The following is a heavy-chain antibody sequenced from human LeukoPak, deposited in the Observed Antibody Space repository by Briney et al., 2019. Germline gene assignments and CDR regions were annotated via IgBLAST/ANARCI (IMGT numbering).Heavy chain of an antibody. CDR1: GYTFTSYA. V-gene: IGHV7-4-1*02. D-gene: IGHD3-22*01. J-gene: IGHJ4*02. Sequence: GASVKVSCKASGYTFTSYAMNWVRQAPGQGLEWMGWVNTNTGNPTYAQGFTGRFVFSLDTSVSTAYLQISGLKAEDTAVYYCASPYDSSGYYPFDYWGQGTLVTVSS. CDR3: ASPYDSSGYYPFDY. CDR2: VNTNTGNP.